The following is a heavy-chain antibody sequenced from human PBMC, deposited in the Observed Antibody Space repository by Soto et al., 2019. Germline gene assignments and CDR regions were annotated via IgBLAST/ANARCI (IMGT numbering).Heavy chain of an antibody. D-gene: IGHD6-13*01. Sequence: GGSLRLSCAASGFTFSSYWMYWVRQAPGKGLVWVSGINSDGSSTTYADSVKGRFTISRDNAKNTLYLQMNSLRAEDTAVYYCAAPPAAGTISYYYGMDVWGQGTTVTVSS. CDR1: GFTFSSYW. CDR3: AAPPAAGTISYYYGMDV. V-gene: IGHV3-74*01. J-gene: IGHJ6*02. CDR2: INSDGSST.